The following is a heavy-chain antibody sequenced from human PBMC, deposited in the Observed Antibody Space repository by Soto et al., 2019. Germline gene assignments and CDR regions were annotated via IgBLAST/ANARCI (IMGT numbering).Heavy chain of an antibody. CDR1: GFTFSSYW. Sequence: GGSLRLSCAASGFTFSSYWMSWVRQAPGKGLEWVANIKQDGSEKYYVDSVKGRFTISRDNAKNSLYLQMNSLRAEDTAVYYCERGPYVKQWLVLFPSRPSTPFDYWGQGTLVTVSS. V-gene: IGHV3-7*03. CDR2: IKQDGSEK. CDR3: ERGPYVKQWLVLFPSRPSTPFDY. D-gene: IGHD6-19*01. J-gene: IGHJ4*02.